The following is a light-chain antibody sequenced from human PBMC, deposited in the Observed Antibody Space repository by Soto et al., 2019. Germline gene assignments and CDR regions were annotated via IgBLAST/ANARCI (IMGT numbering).Light chain of an antibody. CDR3: QQYDGWPRT. J-gene: IGKJ1*01. CDR2: SAS. Sequence: EIVMTQSPATLSVSPWETATLSSRASQRVGINLAWYQQKPGQAPRLLIYSASTRASGIPDRFSGSGSGTEFTLTISSLQSEDFAFFYCQQYDGWPRTFGQGTKVDI. V-gene: IGKV3-15*01. CDR1: QRVGIN.